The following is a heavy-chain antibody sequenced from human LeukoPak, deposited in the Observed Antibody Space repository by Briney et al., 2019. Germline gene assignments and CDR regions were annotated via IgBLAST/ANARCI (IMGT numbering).Heavy chain of an antibody. CDR2: IRYDGSNK. D-gene: IGHD4-17*01. V-gene: IGHV3-30*02. CDR3: AKDSDDGDYPYYMDV. Sequence: GGSLRLSCAASGFTFSSYGMHWVRQAPGKGLEWVAFIRYDGSNKYYADSVKGRFTISRDNSKNTLYLQMNSLRAEDTAVYYCAKDSDDGDYPYYMDVWGKGTTVTISS. CDR1: GFTFSSYG. J-gene: IGHJ6*03.